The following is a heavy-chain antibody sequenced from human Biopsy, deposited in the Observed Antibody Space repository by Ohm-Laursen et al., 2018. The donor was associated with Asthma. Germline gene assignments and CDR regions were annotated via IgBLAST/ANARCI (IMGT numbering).Heavy chain of an antibody. D-gene: IGHD2-21*01. CDR2: IATDGSNK. Sequence: SLRLSCAASGFTFSSYSMHWVRQASGRGPEYVSFIATDGSNKFYADSVKGRFTVSRDNSKHTLYLHMTGLRADDTGVYYCVKGHSAGYYYFDDWGQGAQVTVSS. CDR3: VKGHSAGYYYFDD. V-gene: IGHV3-64D*08. CDR1: GFTFSSYS. J-gene: IGHJ4*02.